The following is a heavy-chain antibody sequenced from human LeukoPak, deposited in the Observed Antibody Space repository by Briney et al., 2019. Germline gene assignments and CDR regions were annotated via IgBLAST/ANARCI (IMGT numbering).Heavy chain of an antibody. CDR1: GCSISSYY. V-gene: IGHV4-59*01. CDR2: IYYSGST. CDR3: AGHTYTGLGDY. Sequence: SETLSLTCTVSGCSISSYYWSWIRQPPAKGLEWIGYIYYSGSTNYNPSLKSRVTISVDTSKNQFSLKLSSVPAADTAVYYCAGHTYTGLGDYWGQGTLVTVSS. J-gene: IGHJ4*02. D-gene: IGHD6-19*01.